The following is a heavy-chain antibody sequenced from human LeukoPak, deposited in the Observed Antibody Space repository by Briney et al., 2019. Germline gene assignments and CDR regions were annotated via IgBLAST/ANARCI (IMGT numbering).Heavy chain of an antibody. J-gene: IGHJ6*02. CDR1: GFTFSSYW. CDR2: IKQDGSEK. CDR3: ARELISSGYSPRDYYYGMDV. V-gene: IGHV3-7*03. Sequence: GGSLRLSCAASGFTFSSYWMSWVRQAPGKGLEWVANIKQDGSEKYYVDSVKGRSTISRDNAKNSLYLQMNSLRAEDTAVYYCARELISSGYSPRDYYYGMDVWGQGTTVTVSS. D-gene: IGHD3-22*01.